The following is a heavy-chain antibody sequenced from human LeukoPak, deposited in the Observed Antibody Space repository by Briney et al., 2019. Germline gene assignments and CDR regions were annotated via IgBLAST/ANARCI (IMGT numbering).Heavy chain of an antibody. V-gene: IGHV3-23*01. J-gene: IGHJ6*03. D-gene: IGHD3-3*01. CDR3: AKGGGFFGVTTGKSYYYYMEV. CDR1: GFTFSTYA. Sequence: GSLRLSCAASGFTFSTYAMSWVRQAPGKGLEWVSSIKDRGDNTYYADSVNGRFTISRDNSKNTLYLQLDSLRVEDTAVYYCAKGGGFFGVTTGKSYYYYMEVWGKGTTVTVSS. CDR2: IKDRGDNT.